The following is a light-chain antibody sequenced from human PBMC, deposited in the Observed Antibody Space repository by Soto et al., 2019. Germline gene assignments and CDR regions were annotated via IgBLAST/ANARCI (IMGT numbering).Light chain of an antibody. J-gene: IGKJ5*01. V-gene: IGKV1-9*01. CDR2: GTS. Sequence: DIQLTQSPSFLSASVGDRVTITCRASQDISSALAWYQQKPGKAPKRLIYGTSTLQSGVPSTFSGSGSGTEFTLTISSLQPEDLATYYCQQVKSYPITFGQGTRLEIK. CDR3: QQVKSYPIT. CDR1: QDISSA.